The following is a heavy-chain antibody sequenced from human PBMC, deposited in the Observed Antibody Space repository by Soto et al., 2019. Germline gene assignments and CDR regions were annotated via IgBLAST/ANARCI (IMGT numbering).Heavy chain of an antibody. V-gene: IGHV4-34*01. J-gene: IGHJ5*02. Sequence: PSETLSLTCAVYGGSFSGYYWSWIRQPPGKGLEWIGEINHSGSTNYNPSLRSRVTIPVDTSKNQFSLKLSSVTAADTAVYYCARGLSGLRYFDWLLGSWFDPWGQGTLVTVSS. CDR1: GGSFSGYY. CDR2: INHSGST. CDR3: ARGLSGLRYFDWLLGSWFDP. D-gene: IGHD3-9*01.